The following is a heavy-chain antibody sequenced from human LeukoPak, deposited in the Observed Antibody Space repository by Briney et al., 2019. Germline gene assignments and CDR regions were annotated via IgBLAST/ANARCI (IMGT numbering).Heavy chain of an antibody. CDR2: IYYSGST. CDR1: GGSISSYY. J-gene: IGHJ4*02. D-gene: IGHD3-10*01. V-gene: IGHV4-59*12. CDR3: ARGTFSYGSEYYFDY. Sequence: SETLSLTCTVSGGSISSYYWSWIRQPPGKGLEWIGYIYYSGSTNYNPSLKSRVTISVDTSKNQFSLKLSSVTAADTAVYYCARGTFSYGSEYYFDYWGQGTLVAVSS.